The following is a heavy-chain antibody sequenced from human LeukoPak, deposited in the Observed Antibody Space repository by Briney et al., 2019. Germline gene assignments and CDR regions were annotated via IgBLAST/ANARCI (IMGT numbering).Heavy chain of an antibody. Sequence: GASVKVSCKASGYTFTSYAMSWVRQAPGQGLEWMGWINTNTGNPTYAQGFTGRFVFSLDTSVSTAYLQISSLKAEDTAVYYCARTMVRGVSTDIDYWGQGTLVTVSS. D-gene: IGHD3-10*01. J-gene: IGHJ4*02. V-gene: IGHV7-4-1*02. CDR1: GYTFTSYA. CDR2: INTNTGNP. CDR3: ARTMVRGVSTDIDY.